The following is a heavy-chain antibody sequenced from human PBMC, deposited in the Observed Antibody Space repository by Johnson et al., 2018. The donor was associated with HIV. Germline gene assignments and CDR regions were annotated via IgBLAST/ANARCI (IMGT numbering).Heavy chain of an antibody. CDR1: GFNFDDYG. CDR2: INWHGGST. CDR3: ARVRAAAGSDAFDI. J-gene: IGHJ3*02. V-gene: IGHV3-20*04. D-gene: IGHD6-13*01. Sequence: VQLVESGGGVVRPGGSLRLSCAASGFNFDDYGMTWVRQAPGKGLEWVSGINWHGGSTGYADSVKGRFTISRDNAKNSLYLQMNSLRADDTALYYCARVRAAAGSDAFDIWGQGTMVTVSS.